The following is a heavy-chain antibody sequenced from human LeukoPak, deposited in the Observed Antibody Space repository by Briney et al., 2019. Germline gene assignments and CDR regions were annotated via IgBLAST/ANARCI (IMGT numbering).Heavy chain of an antibody. CDR2: ISSFSGTI. Sequence: GGSLRLSCVASGITFSSYSMNWVRQAPGKGLEWVSYISSFSGTINYADSVKGRFTISRDNSKNTLYLQMNSLRAEDTAVYYCAKSGLNRFDYWGQGTLVTVSS. V-gene: IGHV3-48*01. CDR1: GITFSSYS. J-gene: IGHJ4*02. D-gene: IGHD2-15*01. CDR3: AKSGLNRFDY.